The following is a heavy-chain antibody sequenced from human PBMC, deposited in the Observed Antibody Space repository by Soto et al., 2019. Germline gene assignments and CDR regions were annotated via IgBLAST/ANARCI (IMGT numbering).Heavy chain of an antibody. J-gene: IGHJ6*02. Sequence: PSETLSLTCTVSGGSISSYYWSWIRQPPGKGLEWIGYIYYSGSTNYNPSLKSRVTISVDTSKNQFSLKLSSVTAADTAVYYCARHGKAAAGTNYYYYGMDVWGQGTTVNVSS. CDR3: ARHGKAAAGTNYYYYGMDV. CDR1: GGSISSYY. D-gene: IGHD6-13*01. V-gene: IGHV4-59*08. CDR2: IYYSGST.